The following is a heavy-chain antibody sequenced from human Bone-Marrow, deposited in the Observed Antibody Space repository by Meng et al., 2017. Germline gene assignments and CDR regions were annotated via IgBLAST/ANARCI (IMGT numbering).Heavy chain of an antibody. CDR2: INRDGST. D-gene: IGHD3-10*01. CDR1: GESFSGYF. Sequence: GSLRLSCAVSGESFSGYFWSWIRQTPEKGLEWIGEINRDGSTNYNPSLKSRVTMSVDTTRKRFYLKLTSVTAADTAVYFCARDMRFYGSGSFDNWGQGTLVTVSS. J-gene: IGHJ4*02. CDR3: ARDMRFYGSGSFDN. V-gene: IGHV4-34*01.